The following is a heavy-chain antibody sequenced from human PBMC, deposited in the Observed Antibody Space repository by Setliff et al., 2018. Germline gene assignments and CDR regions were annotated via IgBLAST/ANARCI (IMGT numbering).Heavy chain of an antibody. CDR3: ARQGCGTTSCHSIDY. Sequence: PGESLKISCKGSGYTFTNNWIAWVCQMPGKGLECMGIIFPGNSNTRYSPSFQGQATISVDKAINTAYLQWTSLKVSDTAMYFCARQGCGTTSCHSIDYWGQGTLVTVSS. V-gene: IGHV5-51*01. CDR1: GYTFTNNW. J-gene: IGHJ4*01. CDR2: IFPGNSNT. D-gene: IGHD2-2*01.